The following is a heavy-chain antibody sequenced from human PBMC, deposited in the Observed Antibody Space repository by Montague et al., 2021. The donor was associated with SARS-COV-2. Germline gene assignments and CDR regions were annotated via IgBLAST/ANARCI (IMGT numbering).Heavy chain of an antibody. CDR2: IYTSGNT. D-gene: IGHD5-12*01. CDR1: GGSISSDSNY. CDR3: ARAHSGSWAHLDN. Sequence: TLSLTCTVSGGSISSDSNYWSWIRQPAGKGLEWIGRIYTSGNTDYSSSLKSRVTISVDTSKNQFSLKLASVPAADTAVYYCARAHSGSWAHLDNWGQGSLVTVSS. V-gene: IGHV4-61*02. J-gene: IGHJ4*02.